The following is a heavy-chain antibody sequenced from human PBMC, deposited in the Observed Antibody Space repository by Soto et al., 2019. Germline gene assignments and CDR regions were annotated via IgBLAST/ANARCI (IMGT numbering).Heavy chain of an antibody. Sequence: QLQLQESGPGLVKPSETLSLTCTVSGGSISSRGYYWGWIRQPPGKGLEWIGTIYYSGGTYYNPSLKSRVTISVDTSKNQFSLKLSSVPAADTAVYYCATSNWFDPWCQGTLVTVSS. J-gene: IGHJ5*02. D-gene: IGHD2-2*01. CDR1: GGSISSRGYY. V-gene: IGHV4-39*01. CDR3: ATSNWFDP. CDR2: IYYSGGT.